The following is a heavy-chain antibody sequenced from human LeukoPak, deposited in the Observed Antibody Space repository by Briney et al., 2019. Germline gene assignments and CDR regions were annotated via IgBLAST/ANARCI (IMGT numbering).Heavy chain of an antibody. CDR1: GFTFSSYA. J-gene: IGHJ6*02. CDR3: ARGGRGDYGSGSYYNYGMDV. D-gene: IGHD3-10*01. CDR2: ISGSGGST. Sequence: PGGSLRLSCAASGFTFSSYAVSWVRQAPGKGLEWVSAISGSGGSTYYADSVKGRFTISRDNSKNTLYLQMNSLRAEDTAVYYCARGGRGDYGSGSYYNYGMDVWGQGTPVTVSS. V-gene: IGHV3-23*01.